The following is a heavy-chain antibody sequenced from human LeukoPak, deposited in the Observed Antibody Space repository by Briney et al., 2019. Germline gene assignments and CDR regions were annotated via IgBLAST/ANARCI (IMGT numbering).Heavy chain of an antibody. J-gene: IGHJ4*02. CDR3: ARERGKDFDY. CDR1: GFTFSSYE. CDR2: ISSSGSTI. V-gene: IGHV3-48*03. Sequence: GGSLRLSCAASGFTFSSYEMNWVRQAPGKGLEWVSYISSSGSTIYYADSVKGRFTISRDNAKNSLYLQMNSLRAEDTAVYYCARERGKDFDYWGQGTLVTVAS.